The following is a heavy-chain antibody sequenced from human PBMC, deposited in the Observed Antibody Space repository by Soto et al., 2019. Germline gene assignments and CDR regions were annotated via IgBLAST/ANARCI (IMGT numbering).Heavy chain of an antibody. CDR1: GFTFSSYA. J-gene: IGHJ6*02. D-gene: IGHD6-6*01. V-gene: IGHV3-23*01. CDR2: ISGSGGST. CDR3: SQGIAAPPHYYYGMDV. Sequence: GRSLRLSCAASGFTFSSYAMSWVRQAPGKGLEWVSAISGSGGSTYYADSVKGRFTISRDNSKNTLYLQMNSLRAEHTAVYYRSQGIAAPPHYYYGMDVCGQGTTVTVSS.